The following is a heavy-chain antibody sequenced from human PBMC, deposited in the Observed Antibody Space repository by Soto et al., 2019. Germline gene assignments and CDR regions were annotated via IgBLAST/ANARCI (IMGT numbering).Heavy chain of an antibody. Sequence: GGSLRLSCAASGFTVNGKKYVTWVRQAPGKGLEWVSALYIADGTFYADSVWGRFTVSIDCSKNTGYLQIYTLTPEDTAVYYCATWLLREQAVEIWGLGTMETVSS. CDR2: LYIADGT. CDR3: ATWLLREQAVEI. D-gene: IGHD2-15*01. V-gene: IGHV3-53*01. J-gene: IGHJ3*02. CDR1: GFTVNGKKY.